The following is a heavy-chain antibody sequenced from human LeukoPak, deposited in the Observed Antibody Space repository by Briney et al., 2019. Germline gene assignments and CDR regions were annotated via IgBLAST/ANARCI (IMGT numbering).Heavy chain of an antibody. V-gene: IGHV3-30*18. D-gene: IGHD2-2*01. CDR2: ISYDGSNE. CDR3: AKDGSRWSWVNWLDP. J-gene: IGHJ5*02. CDR1: GFTFSNYG. Sequence: PGGSLRLSCAASGFTFSNYGMHWVRQAPGKGLEWVAVISYDGSNEDYGDSVKGRFTISRDNSKNTLYLQMNSLRAEDTAVYYCAKDGSRWSWVNWLDPWGQGTLVTVSS.